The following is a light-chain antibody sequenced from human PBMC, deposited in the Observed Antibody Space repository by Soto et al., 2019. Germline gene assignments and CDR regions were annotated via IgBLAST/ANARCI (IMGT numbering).Light chain of an antibody. Sequence: EIVLTQSPATLSLSPGERATLSGSASPSVSSNFVAWYQQKPGQAPRLLISGAFNRATGVPDRFSGGGSGTDFTLTISRLEAEDFAVYYCQQYGSAPRTFGQGTKVDNK. V-gene: IGKV3-20*01. CDR2: GAF. J-gene: IGKJ1*01. CDR1: PSVSSNF. CDR3: QQYGSAPRT.